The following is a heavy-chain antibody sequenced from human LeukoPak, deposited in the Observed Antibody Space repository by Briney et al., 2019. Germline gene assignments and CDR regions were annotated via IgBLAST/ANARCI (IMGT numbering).Heavy chain of an antibody. CDR1: GYTFTGYY. D-gene: IGHD2-2*01. V-gene: IGHV1-2*02. CDR3: ARGYCSSTSCPYGMDV. Sequence: GASVKVSCKASGYTFTGYYMHWVRQAPGQGLEWMGWINPNSGGTNYAQKLQGRVTMTTDTSTSTAYMELRSLRSDDTAVYYCARGYCSSTSCPYGMDVWGQGTTVTVSS. J-gene: IGHJ6*02. CDR2: INPNSGGT.